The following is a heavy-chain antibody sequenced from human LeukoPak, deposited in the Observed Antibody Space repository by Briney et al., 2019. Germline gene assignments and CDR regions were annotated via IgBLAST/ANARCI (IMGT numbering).Heavy chain of an antibody. CDR2: MYSGGNT. Sequence: GGSLRLSCAASGFTITSNYMSWVRQAPGKGPEWVAAMYSGGNTYYADSVRGRFTISRDSSMNTLYLQMNSLRGEDTAVYYCAGAMGYNLFDYWGQGALVTVSS. J-gene: IGHJ4*02. CDR1: GFTITSNY. CDR3: AGAMGYNLFDY. D-gene: IGHD5-24*01. V-gene: IGHV3-66*02.